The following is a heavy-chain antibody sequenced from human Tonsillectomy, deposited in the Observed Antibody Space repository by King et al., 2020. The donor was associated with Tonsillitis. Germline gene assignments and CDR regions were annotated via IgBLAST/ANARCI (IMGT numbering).Heavy chain of an antibody. Sequence: VQLVESGGGFVQPGGSLRLSWAAAGFTFSSYDMHWVRQATGQGLELVSSSGTDGDTYYPGSWKGRFTISRENAQNSLYLQMNSLRAGDTAVYYCAREPKGYYYGMDVWGQGTTVTVSS. CDR2: SGTDGDT. CDR3: AREPKGYYYGMDV. CDR1: GFTFSSYD. V-gene: IGHV3-13*01. J-gene: IGHJ6*02.